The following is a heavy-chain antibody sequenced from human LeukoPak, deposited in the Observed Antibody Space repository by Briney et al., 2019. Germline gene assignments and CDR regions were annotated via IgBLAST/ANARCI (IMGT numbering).Heavy chain of an antibody. Sequence: ASVKVSCXASGCTFSSHSYTWGRQAPGQGLEWMGWISAYNGNTDYAQKFQGRVTMTTDTSTSTAYMELRSLRSDDTAVYFCARAYYHDTSSYQGFDFWGPGTLVTVSS. CDR3: ARAYYHDTSSYQGFDF. V-gene: IGHV1-18*01. D-gene: IGHD3-22*01. J-gene: IGHJ4*02. CDR1: GCTFSSHS. CDR2: ISAYNGNT.